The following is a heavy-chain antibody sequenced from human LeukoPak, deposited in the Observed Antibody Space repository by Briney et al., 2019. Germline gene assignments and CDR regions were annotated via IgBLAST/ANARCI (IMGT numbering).Heavy chain of an antibody. Sequence: SETLSLTCIVSGGSINTDSYSWGWIRQPPGKGLEWIGTVYNSGNTYYNPSLKSRVTISVDTSKNQFSLKLTSVTAADTAVYYCARDLYSSRTNDAFVIWGQGTMVTVSS. CDR3: ARDLYSSRTNDAFVI. V-gene: IGHV4-39*07. CDR1: GGSINTDSYS. D-gene: IGHD6-13*01. J-gene: IGHJ3*02. CDR2: VYNSGNT.